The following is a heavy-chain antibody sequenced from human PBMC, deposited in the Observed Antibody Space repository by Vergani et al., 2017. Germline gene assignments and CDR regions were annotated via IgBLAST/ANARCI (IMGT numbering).Heavy chain of an antibody. CDR2: ISGSGGST. Sequence: EVQLLESGGGLVQPGGSLRLSCAASGFTFSSYAMSWVRQAPGKGLEWVSAISGSGGSTYYADSVKGRFTISGDNSKNTLYLQMNSLRAEDTAVYYCARDRYYLGSXSYPYFYYYGLDVWCQGTAVTVSS. J-gene: IGHJ6*02. CDR1: GFTFSSYA. D-gene: IGHD3-10*01. V-gene: IGHV3-23*01. CDR3: ARDRYYLGSXSYPYFYYYGLDV.